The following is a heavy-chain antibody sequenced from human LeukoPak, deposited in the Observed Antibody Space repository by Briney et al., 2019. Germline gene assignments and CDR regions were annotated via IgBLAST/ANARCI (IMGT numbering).Heavy chain of an antibody. CDR3: AKGGKYDILTGYRRSRLLGDF. V-gene: IGHV3-30*02. CDR1: RFTFSSYA. J-gene: IGHJ4*02. D-gene: IGHD3-9*01. Sequence: GGSLRLSCAASRFTFSSYAMSWVRQTPGKGLEWVAFIRYDGSNKYYADSVKGRFIISRDNSKNTLFLQMNSLRPEDTAVYYCAKGGKYDILTGYRRSRLLGDFWGQGTLVTVSS. CDR2: IRYDGSNK.